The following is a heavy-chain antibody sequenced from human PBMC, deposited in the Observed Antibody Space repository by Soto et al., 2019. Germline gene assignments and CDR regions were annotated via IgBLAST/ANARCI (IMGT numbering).Heavy chain of an antibody. CDR2: IYYSGST. D-gene: IGHD2-8*01. Sequence: SETLSLTCTFSGCSISSSSYYWGWIRQPPGKGLEWIGSIYYSGSTYYNPSLKSRVTISVDTSKNQFSLKLSSATAADTAVYYCARRGYYAISAFDIWGQGTMVTVSS. J-gene: IGHJ3*02. CDR3: ARRGYYAISAFDI. CDR1: GCSISSSSYY. V-gene: IGHV4-39*01.